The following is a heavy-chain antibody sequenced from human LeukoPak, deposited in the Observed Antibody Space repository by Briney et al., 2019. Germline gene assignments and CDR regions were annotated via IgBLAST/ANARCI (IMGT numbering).Heavy chain of an antibody. CDR3: AKDMDYGSVGGAFDI. CDR1: GFTFDDYA. J-gene: IGHJ3*02. D-gene: IGHD3-10*01. Sequence: GRSLRLSCAASGFTFDDYAMHWVRQAPGKGLEWVSGISWNSGSIGYADSVKGRFTISRDNAKNSLYLQMNSLRAEDTALYYCAKDMDYGSVGGAFDIWGQGTMVTVSS. CDR2: ISWNSGSI. V-gene: IGHV3-9*01.